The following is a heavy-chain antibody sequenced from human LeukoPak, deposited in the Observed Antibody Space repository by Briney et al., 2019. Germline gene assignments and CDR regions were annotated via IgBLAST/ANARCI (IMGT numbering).Heavy chain of an antibody. J-gene: IGHJ4*02. CDR1: GFTFSSYG. D-gene: IGHD3-10*01. V-gene: IGHV3-23*01. CDR2: ISGSGGST. CDR3: AKYYGSGSYYNVWVMDYFDY. Sequence: GGSLRLSCAASGFTFSSYGMHWVRQAPGKGLEWVSAISGSGGSTYYADSVKGRFTISRDNSKNTLYLQMNSLRAEDTAVYYCAKYYGSGSYYNVWVMDYFDYWGQGTLVTVSS.